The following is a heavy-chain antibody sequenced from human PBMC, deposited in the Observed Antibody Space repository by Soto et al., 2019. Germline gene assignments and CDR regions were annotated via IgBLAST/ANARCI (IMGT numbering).Heavy chain of an antibody. V-gene: IGHV4-34*01. CDR3: ARGTLYYDYIWGSYPSGLFDY. CDR1: GGSFSGYY. Sequence: SETLSLTCAVYGGSFSGYYWSWIRQPPGKGLEWIGEINHSGSTNYNPSLKSRVTISVDTSKNQFSLKLSSVTAADTAVYYCARGTLYYDYIWGSYPSGLFDYWGQGTLVTVSS. D-gene: IGHD3-16*02. CDR2: INHSGST. J-gene: IGHJ4*02.